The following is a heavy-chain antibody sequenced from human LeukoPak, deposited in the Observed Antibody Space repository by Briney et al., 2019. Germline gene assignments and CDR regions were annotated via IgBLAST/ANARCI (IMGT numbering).Heavy chain of an antibody. CDR3: ARGGGSGWYGWFDP. J-gene: IGHJ5*02. CDR2: INHSGST. Sequence: SETLSLTCAVYRGSFSGYYWSWIRQPPGKGLEWIGEINHSGSTNYNPSLKSRVTISVDTSKNQFSLKLSSVTAADTAVYYCARGGGSGWYGWFDPWGQGTLVTVSS. CDR1: RGSFSGYY. V-gene: IGHV4-34*01. D-gene: IGHD6-19*01.